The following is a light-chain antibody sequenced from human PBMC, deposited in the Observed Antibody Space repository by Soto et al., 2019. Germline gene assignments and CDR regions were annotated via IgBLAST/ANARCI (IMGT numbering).Light chain of an antibody. Sequence: EIVMTQSPATLSVSPGERATLSCRASQSVSSNLAWYQQKPGQAPRLLIYGASTRATGIPTRFSGSGSGTEFTLTISSLQSEDFAVYYCQQYNNWHPMYTFGQGNKLEIK. V-gene: IGKV3-15*01. CDR3: QQYNNWHPMYT. J-gene: IGKJ2*01. CDR2: GAS. CDR1: QSVSSN.